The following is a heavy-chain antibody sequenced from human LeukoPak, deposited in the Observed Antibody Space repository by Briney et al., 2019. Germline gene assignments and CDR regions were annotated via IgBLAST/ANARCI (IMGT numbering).Heavy chain of an antibody. CDR2: IYHSGST. V-gene: IGHV4-38-2*02. CDR3: ASQSTPGIAAAGNWDFDY. Sequence: SETLSLTCTVSGYSINSGYYWGWIRQPPGKGLEWIGSIYHSGSTYYNPSLKSRVTISVDTSKNQFSLKLSSVTAADTAVYYCASQSTPGIAAAGNWDFDYWGQGTLVTVSS. D-gene: IGHD6-13*01. J-gene: IGHJ4*02. CDR1: GYSINSGYY.